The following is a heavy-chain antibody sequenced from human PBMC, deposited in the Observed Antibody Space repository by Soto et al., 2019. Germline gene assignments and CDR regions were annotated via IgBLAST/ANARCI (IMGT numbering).Heavy chain of an antibody. CDR1: GGPIRSYC. D-gene: IGHD3-22*01. Sequence: SETLSLTCTVSGGPIRSYCWSWIRQPPGKGLEWIGYIYDSGNTDNNPSLKSRVTISVGTSKNQFSLKLSSVTTADTAVYYCARGGGKYYYESSGHSNHAMDVWGQGTTVTVSS. V-gene: IGHV4-59*01. J-gene: IGHJ6*02. CDR2: IYDSGNT. CDR3: ARGGGKYYYESSGHSNHAMDV.